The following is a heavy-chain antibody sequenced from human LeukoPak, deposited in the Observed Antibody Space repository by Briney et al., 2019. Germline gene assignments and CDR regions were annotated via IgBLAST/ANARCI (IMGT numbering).Heavy chain of an antibody. D-gene: IGHD1-26*01. CDR3: TRGWELNYYFDY. V-gene: IGHV3-49*03. CDR1: GFTFGDYA. Sequence: GGSLRLSCTASGFTFGDYAMSRFRQAPGKGLEWVGFIRSKAYGGTTEYAASVKGRFTISRDDSKSIAYLQMNSLKTEDTAVYYCTRGWELNYYFDYWGQGTLVTVSS. J-gene: IGHJ4*02. CDR2: IRSKAYGGTT.